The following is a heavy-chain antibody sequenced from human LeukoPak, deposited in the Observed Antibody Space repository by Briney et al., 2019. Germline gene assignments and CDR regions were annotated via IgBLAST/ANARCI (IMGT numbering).Heavy chain of an antibody. CDR2: IYRDGST. CDR1: GVTLSSDY. J-gene: IGHJ4*02. Sequence: PGGSLRLSCAASGVTLSSDYMGWVRQAPGKGLEWVSVIYRDGSTYYADSVKGRFTISRDTSENTLYVQMNSLTPEDTAVYYCARGGGAYCGGDCYRNFDYWGQGTLVTVSS. V-gene: IGHV3-66*02. CDR3: ARGGGAYCGGDCYRNFDY. D-gene: IGHD2-21*02.